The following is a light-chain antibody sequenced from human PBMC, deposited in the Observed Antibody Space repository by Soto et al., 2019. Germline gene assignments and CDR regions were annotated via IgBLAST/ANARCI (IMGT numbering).Light chain of an antibody. Sequence: EIVMTQSPATLSVSPGERATLSCRASQSIGNYLAWYQQKPGQPPRLLMYDVSNRATGIPARFSGSGSGTDFTLTISRLQSEDFAVYYCQKYDNWPPITFGQGTRLEI. J-gene: IGKJ5*01. CDR3: QKYDNWPPIT. V-gene: IGKV3D-15*01. CDR2: DVS. CDR1: QSIGNY.